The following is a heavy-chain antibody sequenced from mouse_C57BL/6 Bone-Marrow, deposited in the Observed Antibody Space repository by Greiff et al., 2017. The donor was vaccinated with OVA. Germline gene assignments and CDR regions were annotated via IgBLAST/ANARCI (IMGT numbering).Heavy chain of an antibody. CDR3: ARQTITTVRYFDV. D-gene: IGHD1-1*01. V-gene: IGHV5-6*01. Sequence: EVKLVESGGDLVKPGGSLKLSCAASGFTFSSYGMSWVRQTPDKRLEWVATISSGGSYTYYPDSVKGRFTISRDNAKNTLYLQMSSLKSEDTAMYYCARQTITTVRYFDVWGTGTTVTVSS. J-gene: IGHJ1*03. CDR1: GFTFSSYG. CDR2: ISSGGSYT.